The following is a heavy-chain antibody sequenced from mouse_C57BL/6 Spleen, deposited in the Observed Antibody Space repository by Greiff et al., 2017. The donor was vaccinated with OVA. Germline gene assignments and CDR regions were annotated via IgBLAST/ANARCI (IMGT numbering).Heavy chain of an antibody. D-gene: IGHD2-1*01. V-gene: IGHV5-17*01. Sequence: EVMLVESGGGLVKPGGSLKLSCAASGFTFSDYGMHWVRQAPEKGLEWVAYISSGSSTIYYADTVKGRFTISRDNAKNTLFLQMTSLRSEDTAMYYCARGGYGNYYYAMDYWGQGTSVTVSS. CDR3: ARGGYGNYYYAMDY. CDR1: GFTFSDYG. CDR2: ISSGSSTI. J-gene: IGHJ4*01.